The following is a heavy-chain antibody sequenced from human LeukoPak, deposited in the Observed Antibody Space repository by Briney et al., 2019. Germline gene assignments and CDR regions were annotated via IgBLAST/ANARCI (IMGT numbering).Heavy chain of an antibody. V-gene: IGHV4-34*01. CDR2: INHSGST. D-gene: IGHD6-13*01. J-gene: IGHJ4*02. CDR3: ARVITAVGTDY. CDR1: GGSFSDYY. Sequence: SETLSLTCAVYGGSFSDYYWSWIRQPPGKGLEWIGEINHSGSTDYNPSLKSRVTISVDTSKNQFSLKLSSVTAADTAVYYCARVITAVGTDYWGQGTLVTVSS.